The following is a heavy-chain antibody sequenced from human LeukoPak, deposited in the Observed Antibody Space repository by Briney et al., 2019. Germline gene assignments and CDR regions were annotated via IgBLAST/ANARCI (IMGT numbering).Heavy chain of an antibody. Sequence: GGSLRLSCASSGFTFSSYWMSLFGQAPGKGLEGVANIKQDGSEKYYVDSVKGRFTISRDNAKNSLYLQMNSLRAEDTAVYYCARDYGASPGNSYYYMDVWGKGTKVTVSS. CDR1: GFTFSSYW. CDR2: IKQDGSEK. V-gene: IGHV3-7*01. D-gene: IGHD4-17*01. J-gene: IGHJ6*03. CDR3: ARDYGASPGNSYYYMDV.